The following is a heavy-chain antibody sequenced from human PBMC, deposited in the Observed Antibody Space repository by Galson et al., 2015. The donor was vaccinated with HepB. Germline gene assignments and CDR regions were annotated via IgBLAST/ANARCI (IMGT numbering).Heavy chain of an antibody. CDR1: GGSISSSNW. V-gene: IGHV4-4*02. D-gene: IGHD2-8*01. CDR2: IYHSGST. CDR3: AREGRYCTNGVCYTRFGY. Sequence: TLSLTCAVSGGSISSSNWWSWVRQPPGKGLEWIGEIYHSGSTNYNPSLKSRVTISVDKSKNQFSLKLSSVTAADTAVYYCAREGRYCTNGVCYTRFGYWGQGTLVTVSS. J-gene: IGHJ4*02.